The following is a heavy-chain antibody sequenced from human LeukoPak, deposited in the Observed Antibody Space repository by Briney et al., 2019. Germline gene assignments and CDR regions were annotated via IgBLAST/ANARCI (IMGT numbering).Heavy chain of an antibody. CDR2: LYYSGST. V-gene: IGHV4-31*03. CDR1: GGSISSGGYY. J-gene: IGHJ4*02. Sequence: SQTLSLTCTVSGGSISSGGYYWSWIRQHPGKGLEWIGYLYYSGSTYYNPSLKSRVTISVDTSKNQFSLKLSSVTAADTAVYYCASGGLSGEDYWGQGTLVTVSS. CDR3: ASGGLSGEDY. D-gene: IGHD1-14*01.